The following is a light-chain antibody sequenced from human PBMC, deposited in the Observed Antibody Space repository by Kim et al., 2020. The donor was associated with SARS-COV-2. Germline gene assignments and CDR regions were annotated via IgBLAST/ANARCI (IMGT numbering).Light chain of an antibody. CDR3: QQYDNPYT. CDR2: DAS. CDR1: QDISNY. J-gene: IGKJ2*01. V-gene: IGKV1-33*01. Sequence: DIQMTQSPFSLSASVGDRVTITCQASQDISNYLNWYQQKPGKAPKLLIYDASNLETGVPSRFSGSGSGTDFTFTISSLQPEDIATYYCQQYDNPYTFGQGPKLEI.